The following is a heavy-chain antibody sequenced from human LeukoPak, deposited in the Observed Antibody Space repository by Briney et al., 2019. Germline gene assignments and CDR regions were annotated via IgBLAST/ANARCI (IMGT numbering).Heavy chain of an antibody. Sequence: PGGSLRLSCAASGLTFSSYGMTWVRRAPGKGLEWVSAISGSGTSTHYADSVEGRFTIFRDNSKNTLYLQMNSLSAEDAAVYYCAKATSYCDGDCQFYFDSWGQGTLVTVSS. D-gene: IGHD2-21*02. J-gene: IGHJ4*02. V-gene: IGHV3-23*01. CDR1: GLTFSSYG. CDR3: AKATSYCDGDCQFYFDS. CDR2: ISGSGTST.